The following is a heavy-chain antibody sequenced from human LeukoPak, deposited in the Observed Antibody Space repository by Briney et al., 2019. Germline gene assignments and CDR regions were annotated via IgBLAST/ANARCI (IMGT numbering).Heavy chain of an antibody. V-gene: IGHV4-59*01. D-gene: IGHD6-13*01. J-gene: IGHJ4*02. CDR2: IYDSGST. Sequence: SETLSLTCTVSGASINSYYWSWIRQPPGKGLEWIGCIYDSGSTDYNPSLKSRVTISVDTSKNQFSLKLTSVTSADTAMYYCARTSSSWLWGQGTLVTVSS. CDR1: GASINSYY. CDR3: ARTSSSWL.